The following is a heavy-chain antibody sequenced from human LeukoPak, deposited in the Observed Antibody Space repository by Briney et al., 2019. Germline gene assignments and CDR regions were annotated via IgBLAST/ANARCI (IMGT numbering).Heavy chain of an antibody. CDR3: ANEIRPNDY. J-gene: IGHJ4*02. Sequence: GGSLRLSCGASGFTISSHAMTWVRQAPGKGLEWVSAISISGDTTYYADAVKGRFTISRDNSKNTVYLQMNSLRAEGTAVYYCANEIRPNDYWGQGTLVTVSS. CDR2: ISISGDTT. CDR1: GFTISSHA. V-gene: IGHV3-23*01. D-gene: IGHD4-17*01.